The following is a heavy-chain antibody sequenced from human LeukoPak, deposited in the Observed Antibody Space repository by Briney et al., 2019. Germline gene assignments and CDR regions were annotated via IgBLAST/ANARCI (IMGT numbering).Heavy chain of an antibody. Sequence: GWSLRLSCVASGFTFSNYAMSWVRQAPGKGLEWVSAITGSGTNTYYADSLKGRFTISRDNSKNTVFLQMNSLRHEDTAIYYCVIWGDYDVLTGYYVPDYWGQGTLVTVSS. V-gene: IGHV3-23*01. J-gene: IGHJ4*02. CDR1: GFTFSNYA. CDR3: VIWGDYDVLTGYYVPDY. CDR2: ITGSGTNT. D-gene: IGHD3-9*01.